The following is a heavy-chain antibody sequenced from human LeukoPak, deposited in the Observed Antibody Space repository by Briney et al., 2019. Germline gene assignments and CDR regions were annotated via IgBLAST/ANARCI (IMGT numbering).Heavy chain of an antibody. D-gene: IGHD3-10*01. CDR2: ISSSSSYI. Sequence: RGGSLLLSCAASGFTFSSYSMNWVRQAPGKGLEWVLSISSSSSYIYYADSVKGRFTISRDNAKNSLYLQMNSLRAEDTAVYYCRCSITMVRGVIIASYKDYWGQGTLVTVSS. CDR1: GFTFSSYS. J-gene: IGHJ4*02. V-gene: IGHV3-21*01. CDR3: RCSITMVRGVIIASYKDY.